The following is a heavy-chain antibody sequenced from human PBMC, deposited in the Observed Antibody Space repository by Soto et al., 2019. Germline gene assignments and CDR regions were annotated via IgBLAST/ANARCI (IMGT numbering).Heavy chain of an antibody. Sequence: SETLSLTCTVSGGSISSYYWSWIRQHPGKGLEWIGYIYYSGSTYYNPSLKSRVTISVDTSKNQFSLKLSSVTAADTAVYYCARDSYDFWSGPPHYYYGMDVWGQGTTVTVSS. J-gene: IGHJ6*02. CDR3: ARDSYDFWSGPPHYYYGMDV. D-gene: IGHD3-3*01. V-gene: IGHV4-59*06. CDR1: GGSISSYY. CDR2: IYYSGST.